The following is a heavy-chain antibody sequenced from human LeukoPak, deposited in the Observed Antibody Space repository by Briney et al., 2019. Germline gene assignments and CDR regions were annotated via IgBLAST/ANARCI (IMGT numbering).Heavy chain of an antibody. Sequence: GGSLRLSCAASGFSFSSYGMHEVRQAPGKGREWVAVISYDGSNKYYADSGKGRFTISTDNSKNTLYLQMNSLRAEDTAVYYCAKVQDYYGSGVGFDYWGQGTLVTVSS. J-gene: IGHJ4*02. CDR2: ISYDGSNK. V-gene: IGHV3-30*18. D-gene: IGHD3-10*01. CDR3: AKVQDYYGSGVGFDY. CDR1: GFSFSSYG.